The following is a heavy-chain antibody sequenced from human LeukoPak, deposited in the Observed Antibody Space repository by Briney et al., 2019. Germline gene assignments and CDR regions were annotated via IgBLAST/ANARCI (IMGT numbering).Heavy chain of an antibody. V-gene: IGHV4-59*01. Sequence: SGTLSLTCTVSGGSISSYYWSWIRQPPGKGLEWIGYIYYSGSTNYNPSLKSRVTISVDTSKNQFSLKLSSVTAADTAVYYCARDSVVRGVIDYWGQGTLVTVSS. CDR1: GGSISSYY. D-gene: IGHD3-10*01. CDR3: ARDSVVRGVIDY. J-gene: IGHJ4*02. CDR2: IYYSGST.